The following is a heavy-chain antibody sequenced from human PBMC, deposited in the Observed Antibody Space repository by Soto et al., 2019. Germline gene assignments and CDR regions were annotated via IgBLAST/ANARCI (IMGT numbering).Heavy chain of an antibody. V-gene: IGHV3-49*04. CDR1: GFTFGDYA. J-gene: IGHJ4*02. Sequence: GGSLRLSCTASGFTFGDYAMSWVRQAPGKGLEWVGFIRSKAYGGTTEYAASVKGRFTISRDDSKSIAYLQMNSLKTEDTAVYYCTSASGWSSAGFDYCGQGTLVTVSS. CDR2: IRSKAYGGTT. D-gene: IGHD6-19*01. CDR3: TSASGWSSAGFDY.